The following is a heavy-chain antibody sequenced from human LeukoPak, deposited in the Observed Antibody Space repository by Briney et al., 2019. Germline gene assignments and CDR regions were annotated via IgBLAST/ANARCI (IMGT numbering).Heavy chain of an antibody. CDR1: GYRFTTYW. J-gene: IGHJ4*02. V-gene: IGHV5-51*01. Sequence: GESLKISCQVSGYRFTTYWVGWVRQMPGKGLEWMGIIFPGDSDTRYSPSFQGQVTISADKSISTAYLQWSSLKASDTAMYYCATSRYTWLSDYWGQGVLVTVSS. CDR2: IFPGDSDT. D-gene: IGHD3-9*01. CDR3: ATSRYTWLSDY.